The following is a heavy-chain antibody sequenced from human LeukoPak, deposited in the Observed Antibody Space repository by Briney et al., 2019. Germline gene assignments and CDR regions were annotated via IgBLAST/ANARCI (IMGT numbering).Heavy chain of an antibody. Sequence: PGGPLRLSCGASGFTLSDYLMTWPPQAPGRAGEGLANQNQDGSEKNYVDSVKGRFTFSRDNAKNSLYLQMNSLRDEDTAVYYCATRSSHTSSWYVYLFWDYWGQGALVTVSS. J-gene: IGHJ4*02. V-gene: IGHV3-7*01. CDR1: GFTLSDYL. CDR3: ATRSSHTSSWYVYLFWDY. D-gene: IGHD6-13*01. CDR2: QNQDGSEK.